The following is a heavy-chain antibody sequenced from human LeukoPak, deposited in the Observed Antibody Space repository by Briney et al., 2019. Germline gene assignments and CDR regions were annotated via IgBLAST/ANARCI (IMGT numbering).Heavy chain of an antibody. CDR1: GFTFRNYG. J-gene: IGHJ4*02. CDR3: ARDRDYAFDY. CDR2: AYDDGSNQ. V-gene: IGHV3-33*01. Sequence: PGGSLRLSCAASGFTFRNYGMHWVRQAPGKGLEWVAVAYDDGSNQYYADSVKGRFSISGDDAKNSLYLQMNSLRAEDTAVYYCARDRDYAFDYWGPGTLVTVSS. D-gene: IGHD3-16*01.